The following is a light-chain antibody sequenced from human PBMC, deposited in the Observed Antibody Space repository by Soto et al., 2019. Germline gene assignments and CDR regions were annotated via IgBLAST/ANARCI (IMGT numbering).Light chain of an antibody. J-gene: IGKJ1*01. CDR1: QSVRSGY. V-gene: IGKV3-20*01. CDR3: QQYGSSPT. Sequence: EIVLTQSPGTLSLSPGERATLSCRASQSVRSGYLAWYQQKPGQSPRLLIYDASNRATGIPDRFSGSGSGTDFTLVISRLEPEDFALYYCQQYGSSPTFGQGTKVEIK. CDR2: DAS.